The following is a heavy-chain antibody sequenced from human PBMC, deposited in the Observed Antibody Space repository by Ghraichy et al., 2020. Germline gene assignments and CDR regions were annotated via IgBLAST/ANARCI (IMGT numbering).Heavy chain of an antibody. V-gene: IGHV3-48*03. J-gene: IGHJ3*02. D-gene: IGHD6-19*01. CDR1: GFTFSSYE. Sequence: GGSLRLSCAASGFTFSSYEMNWVRQAPGKGLEWVSYISSSGSTIYYADSVKGRFTISRDNAKNSLYLQMNSLRAEDTAVYYCARAGGRPGKQWLVFRGAFDIWGQGTMVTVSS. CDR2: ISSSGSTI. CDR3: ARAGGRPGKQWLVFRGAFDI.